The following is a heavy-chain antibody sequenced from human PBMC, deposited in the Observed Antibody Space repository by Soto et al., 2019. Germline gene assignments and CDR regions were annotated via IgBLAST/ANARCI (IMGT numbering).Heavy chain of an antibody. CDR1: GYTFTSYY. J-gene: IGHJ5*02. Sequence: SVKLSCEASGYTFTSYYMHWVRQAPVQGLEWMGIINPSGGSTSYAQKFQGRVTMTRDTSTSTVYMELSSLRSEDTAVYYCARQQKLELRSYWFDPWGQGTLVTVSS. D-gene: IGHD1-7*01. CDR2: INPSGGST. V-gene: IGHV1-46*01. CDR3: ARQQKLELRSYWFDP.